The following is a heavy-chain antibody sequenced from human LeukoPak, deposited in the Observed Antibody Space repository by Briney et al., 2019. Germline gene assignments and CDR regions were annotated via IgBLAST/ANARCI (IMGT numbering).Heavy chain of an antibody. J-gene: IGHJ4*02. CDR2: ISGSGGST. CDR1: GSTFGSQA. Sequence: QPGGSLRLSCAASGSTFGSQAMSRVPQPPGKGLEWVSAISGSGGSTYYADSVKGRFTIPRDNSKNTLYLQMNSLRAEDTAVYYCAKDPPIVVVVAATRWVDYWGQGTLVTVSS. CDR3: AKDPPIVVVVAATRWVDY. D-gene: IGHD2-15*01. V-gene: IGHV3-23*01.